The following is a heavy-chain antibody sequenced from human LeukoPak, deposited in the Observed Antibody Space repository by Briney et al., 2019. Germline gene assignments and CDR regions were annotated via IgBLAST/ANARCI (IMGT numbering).Heavy chain of an antibody. D-gene: IGHD1-26*01. CDR2: INHSGST. CDR3: ARRELLDAFDI. CDR1: GGSFSGYY. Sequence: SETLSLTCAVYGGSFSGYYWSWIRQPPGKGLEWIGEINHSGSTNYNPSLKSGVTISVDTSKNQFSLKLSSVTAADTAVYYCARRELLDAFDIWGQGTMVTVSS. V-gene: IGHV4-34*01. J-gene: IGHJ3*02.